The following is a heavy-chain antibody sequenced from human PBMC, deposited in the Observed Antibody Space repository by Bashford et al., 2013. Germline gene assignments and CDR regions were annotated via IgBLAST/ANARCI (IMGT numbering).Heavy chain of an antibody. V-gene: IGHV4-30-4*01. Sequence: SETLSLTCTVSGGSISSGDYYWSWIRQPPGKGLEWIGYIYYSGSTYYNPSLKSRVTISVDTSKNQFSLKLSSVTAADTAVYYCARANRYCSNSPLDNWGRGNSGHRLL. CDR3: ARANRYCSNSPLDN. CDR1: GGSISSGDYY. CDR2: IYYSGST. D-gene: IGHD2-2*01. J-gene: IGHJ4*02.